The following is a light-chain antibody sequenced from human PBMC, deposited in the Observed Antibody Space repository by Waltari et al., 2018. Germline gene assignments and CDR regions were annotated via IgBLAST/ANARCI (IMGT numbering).Light chain of an antibody. CDR3: QQSYSTPRA. J-gene: IGKJ2*01. CDR2: AAS. Sequence: DIQLTQPPPSLSASVGARVTISRRASQNIRTYFNWFQQKPGKAPRLLIYAASTLQSGVPSRFSGSGSGTDYALAISSLQPEDFATYYCQQSYSTPRAFGQGTKVEI. CDR1: QNIRTY. V-gene: IGKV1-39*01.